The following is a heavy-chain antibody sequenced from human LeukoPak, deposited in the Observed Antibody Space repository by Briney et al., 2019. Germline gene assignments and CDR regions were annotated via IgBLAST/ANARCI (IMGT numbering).Heavy chain of an antibody. D-gene: IGHD3-10*01. CDR2: IYYSGST. V-gene: IGHV4-59*01. CDR3: ARAVLRDYGSGRGVFDY. J-gene: IGHJ4*02. Sequence: SSETLSLTCTVSGGSISSYYWSWIRQPPGKGLEWIGYIYYSGSTNYDPSLKSRVTISVDTSKNQFSLKLSSVTAADTAVYYCARAVLRDYGSGRGVFDYWGQGTLVTVSS. CDR1: GGSISSYY.